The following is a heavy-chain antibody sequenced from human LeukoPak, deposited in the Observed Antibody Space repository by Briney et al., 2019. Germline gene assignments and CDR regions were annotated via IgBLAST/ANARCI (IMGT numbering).Heavy chain of an antibody. Sequence: KPPETLSLTCTVSGGSISSYYWSWIRQPPGKGLEWIGYIYYSGSTNYNPSLKSRVTISVDTSKNQFSLKLSSVTAAGTAVYYCARHNLIGYNYYYYYGMDVWGQGTTVTVSS. V-gene: IGHV4-59*08. CDR1: GGSISSYY. D-gene: IGHD5-24*01. CDR3: ARHNLIGYNYYYYYGMDV. J-gene: IGHJ6*02. CDR2: IYYSGST.